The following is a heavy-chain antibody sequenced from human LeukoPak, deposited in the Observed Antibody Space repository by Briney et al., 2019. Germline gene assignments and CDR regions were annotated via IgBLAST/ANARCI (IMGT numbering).Heavy chain of an antibody. CDR1: GFTFSDYY. CDR3: APLGNSDY. V-gene: IGHV3-11*01. Sequence: GGSLRLSCAASGFTFSDYYMNWIRQAPGKGLEWISYISNSGSTIYYADSVKGRFTISRDNAKNSLYLQMNSLSAEDTAVYYCAPLGNSDYWGQGTLVTVSS. J-gene: IGHJ4*02. CDR2: ISNSGSTI. D-gene: IGHD4-23*01.